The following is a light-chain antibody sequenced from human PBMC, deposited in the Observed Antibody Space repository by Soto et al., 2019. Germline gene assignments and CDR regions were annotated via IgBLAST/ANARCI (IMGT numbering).Light chain of an antibody. Sequence: EIVMTQSPATLSVSPGDRVTLSCRASQSLSTNLAWYQQKPGQAPSLLIYGASTRATGVPVRFSGSGSGTDFTLTISSLQSEDFAVYYCQQYRDWPPLTFGGGTKVEIK. CDR1: QSLSTN. V-gene: IGKV3-15*01. CDR2: GAS. CDR3: QQYRDWPPLT. J-gene: IGKJ4*01.